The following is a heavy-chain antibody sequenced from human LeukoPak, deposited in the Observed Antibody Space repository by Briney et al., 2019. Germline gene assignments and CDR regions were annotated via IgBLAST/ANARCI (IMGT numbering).Heavy chain of an antibody. D-gene: IGHD4-17*01. CDR1: GFTFSIYA. CDR3: AKLLNDYGDYYFDY. CDR2: IRGSGGST. Sequence: GGSLRLSCAASGFTFSIYAMTWVRQTPGKVLEWVSAIRGSGGSTYYADSVKGRFTISRDNSKNTLYLQMNSLRAEDTAVYYCAKLLNDYGDYYFDYWGQGTLVTVSS. J-gene: IGHJ4*02. V-gene: IGHV3-23*01.